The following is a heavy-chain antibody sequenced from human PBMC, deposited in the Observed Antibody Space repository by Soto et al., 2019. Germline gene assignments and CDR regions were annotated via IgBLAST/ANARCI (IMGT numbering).Heavy chain of an antibody. CDR2: IYYSGST. J-gene: IGHJ6*03. CDR3: ARAGYCSSTSCYALYYYYYMDV. V-gene: IGHV4-59*01. Sequence: SETLSLTCTVSGGSISSYYWSWIRQPPGKGLEWIGYIYYSGSTNYNPSLKSRVTISVDTSKNQFSLKLSSVTAADTAVYYCARAGYCSSTSCYALYYYYYMDVWGKGTTVTVSS. D-gene: IGHD2-2*01. CDR1: GGSISSYY.